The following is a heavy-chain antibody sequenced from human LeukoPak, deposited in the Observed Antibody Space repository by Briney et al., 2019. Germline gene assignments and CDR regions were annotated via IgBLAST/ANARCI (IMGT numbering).Heavy chain of an antibody. J-gene: IGHJ3*02. CDR2: IKTDGSEK. CDR3: ARGGIITSYAFEI. V-gene: IGHV3-7*04. D-gene: IGHD6-6*01. Sequence: GGSLRLSCAASGFTFSIYWMSWVRQAPGKGLEWVANIKTDGSEKRYVDSVKGRFTISRDNAKNSLYLQMNSLRAEDTAVYYCARGGIITSYAFEIWGQGTMVTVSS. CDR1: GFTFSIYW.